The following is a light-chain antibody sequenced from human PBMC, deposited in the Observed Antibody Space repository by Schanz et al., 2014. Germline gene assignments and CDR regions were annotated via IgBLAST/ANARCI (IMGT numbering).Light chain of an antibody. V-gene: IGKV1-5*01. CDR2: DAS. CDR3: QQYNSYWG. Sequence: DIQMTPSPSTLSASVGARVTLTCRARQSISTWLAWYQQKPGKAPKVLIYDASSLESGVPSRFSGSGSGTEFTLTISSLQPDDFATYYCQQYNSYWGFGQGTKVEIK. CDR1: QSISTW. J-gene: IGKJ1*01.